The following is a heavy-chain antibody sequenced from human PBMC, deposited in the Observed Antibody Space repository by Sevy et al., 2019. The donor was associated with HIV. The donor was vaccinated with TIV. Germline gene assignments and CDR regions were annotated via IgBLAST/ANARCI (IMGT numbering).Heavy chain of an antibody. CDR3: AAHYYDSSGYYYVDY. Sequence: ASVKVSCKASGFTFTSSAVQWMRQARRQRLEWIGWIVVGSGNTNYAQKFQERVTITRDMSTSTAYVELSSLRSEDTAVYYCAAHYYDSSGYYYVDYWGQGTLVTVSS. CDR2: IVVGSGNT. J-gene: IGHJ4*02. V-gene: IGHV1-58*01. D-gene: IGHD3-22*01. CDR1: GFTFTSSA.